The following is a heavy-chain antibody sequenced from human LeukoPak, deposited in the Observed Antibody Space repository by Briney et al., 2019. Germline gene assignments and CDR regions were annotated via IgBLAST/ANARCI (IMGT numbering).Heavy chain of an antibody. CDR3: ASLQSSSDYYYDSSGYFPPFDY. Sequence: GGSLRLSCAASGFTFSSYGMHWVRQAPGKGLEWVAVISYDGSNKYYADSVKGRFTISRDNSKNTLYLQMNSLRAEDTAVYYCASLQSSSDYYYDSSGYFPPFDYWGQGTLVTVSS. CDR2: ISYDGSNK. CDR1: GFTFSSYG. V-gene: IGHV3-30*03. J-gene: IGHJ4*02. D-gene: IGHD3-22*01.